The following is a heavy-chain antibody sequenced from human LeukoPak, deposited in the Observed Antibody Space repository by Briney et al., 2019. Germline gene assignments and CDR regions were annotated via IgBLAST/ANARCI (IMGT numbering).Heavy chain of an antibody. CDR2: IWSDGTNR. J-gene: IGHJ4*02. V-gene: IGHV3-33*06. CDR3: AKDAQRGFDYSNSLEY. Sequence: PGGSLRLSCAATGFTFNHYAMHWVRQAPGKGLGWVAVIWSDGTNRYYADSVKGRLTISRDDAGKTVYLQMSSLRPEDTGVYYCAKDAQRGFDYSNSLEYWGQGTPVTVST. CDR1: GFTFNHYA. D-gene: IGHD4-11*01.